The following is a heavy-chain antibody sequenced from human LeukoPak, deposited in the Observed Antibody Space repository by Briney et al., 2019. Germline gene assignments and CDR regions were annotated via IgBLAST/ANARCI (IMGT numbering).Heavy chain of an antibody. V-gene: IGHV4-39*07. CDR1: GDSITSSSYY. J-gene: IGHJ4*02. Sequence: SETLSLTCTVSGDSITSSSYYWAWIRQPPGKGLEWIGSIYYSGITYYNPSLKSRVTISIDTSKNQSSLKLSSVAVADTAVYYCARLRIALVRGAQTLFDYWGQGTLVTVSS. CDR2: IYYSGIT. D-gene: IGHD3-10*01. CDR3: ARLRIALVRGAQTLFDY.